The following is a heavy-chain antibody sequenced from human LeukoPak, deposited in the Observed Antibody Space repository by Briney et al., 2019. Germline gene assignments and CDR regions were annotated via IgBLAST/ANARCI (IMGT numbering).Heavy chain of an antibody. CDR2: INPNSGGT. CDR1: GYTFTSYD. V-gene: IGHV1-2*02. D-gene: IGHD4/OR15-4a*01. J-gene: IGHJ6*03. Sequence: ASVKVSCKASGYTFTSYDINWVQQATGQGLEWMGWINPNSGGTNYAQKFQGRVTMTRDTSINTAYMELSRLRSDDTAVYYCARGGAPIFYYYMDVWGKGTTVTVSS. CDR3: ARGGAPIFYYYMDV.